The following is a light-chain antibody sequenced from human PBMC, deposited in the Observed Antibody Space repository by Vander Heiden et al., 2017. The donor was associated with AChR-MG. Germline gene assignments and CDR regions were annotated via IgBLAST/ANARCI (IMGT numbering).Light chain of an antibody. CDR3: QQDNSYYT. Sequence: DIQMTQSPSTLSASVGDRVTITCRASQSISSWLDWYQQKPGKAPKLLIYDASRWESGVPSRFSGSGYGTEFTLTISSLQPDDFANYYCQQDNSYYTFGHGTKVDIK. CDR1: QSISSW. V-gene: IGKV1-5*01. J-gene: IGKJ3*01. CDR2: DAS.